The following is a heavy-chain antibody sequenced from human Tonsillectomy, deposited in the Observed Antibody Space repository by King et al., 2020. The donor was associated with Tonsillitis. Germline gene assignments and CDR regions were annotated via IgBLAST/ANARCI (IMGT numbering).Heavy chain of an antibody. D-gene: IGHD3-9*01. J-gene: IGHJ4*02. V-gene: IGHV3-21*01. CDR3: ARAPYYDILTAYSPDY. CDR1: GFTFSTYD. CDR2: FSIGSGNI. Sequence: VQLVESGGGLVKPGGSLRLSCAASGFTFSTYDMNWVRQAPGRGREWVSSFSIGSGNIYSADSVKGGFTTSRDNAKKSLYLQMNSLRAEDTAVYYCARAPYYDILTAYSPDYWGQGTLVTVSS.